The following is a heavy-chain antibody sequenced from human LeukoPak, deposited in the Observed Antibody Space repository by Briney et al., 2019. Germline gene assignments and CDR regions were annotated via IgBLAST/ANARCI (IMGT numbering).Heavy chain of an antibody. V-gene: IGHV1-18*01. CDR1: GYTFTSYG. D-gene: IGHD2-2*01. CDR2: ISAYNGNT. J-gene: IGHJ6*03. CDR3: ARGLPTRTGSSSWYYYYYYMDV. Sequence: ASVKVSCKASGYTFTSYGISWLRQAPGQGLEWMGWISAYNGNTNYAQKLQGRVTMTTDTSTSTAYMELRSLRSDDTAVYYCARGLPTRTGSSSWYYYYYYMDVWGKGTTVTVSS.